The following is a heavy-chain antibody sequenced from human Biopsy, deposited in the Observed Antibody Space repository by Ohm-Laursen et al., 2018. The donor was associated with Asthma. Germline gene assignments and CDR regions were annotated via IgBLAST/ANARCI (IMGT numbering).Heavy chain of an antibody. CDR3: ARTYYDFLTGQVNDAFAL. CDR2: LNAGDGNT. CDR1: GDSFSNYA. J-gene: IGHJ3*01. V-gene: IGHV1-3*01. Sequence: EATVKISCKASGDSFSNYAISWVRQAPGQGLEWMGGLNAGDGNTKYSQKFQGRVTITRDTSASTAYMDLRSLRSEDTAMYYCARTYYDFLTGQVNDAFALWGQGTMVTVSS. D-gene: IGHD3-9*01.